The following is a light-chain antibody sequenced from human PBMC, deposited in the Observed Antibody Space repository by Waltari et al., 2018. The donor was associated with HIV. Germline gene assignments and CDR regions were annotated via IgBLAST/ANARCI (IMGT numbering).Light chain of an antibody. J-gene: IGLJ2*01. CDR1: SSDVGGNNY. V-gene: IGLV2-8*01. CDR3: SSYAGINTYVL. CDR2: EVY. Sequence: QSALTKPPSASGSPGQSVTISCNGTSSDVGGNNYVSSYQQYPGKAPRLMIYEVYKRPSGVPHRFSGSKSGNTASLTVSGLQAEDEANYYCSSYAGINTYVLFGGGTKLTVL.